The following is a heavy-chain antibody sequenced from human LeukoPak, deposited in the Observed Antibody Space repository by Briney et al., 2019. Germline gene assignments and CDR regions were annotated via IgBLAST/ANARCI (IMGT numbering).Heavy chain of an antibody. V-gene: IGHV3-49*03. CDR1: GFTFGDYA. Sequence: GGSLRLSCTASGFTFGDYAMSWFRQAPGKGLEWVGFIRSKAHGGTTEYAASVKGRFTISRDDFKSIAYLQMNSLKTEDTAVYYCTRVGYCSSTSCYTQGGFDYWGQGTLVTVSS. D-gene: IGHD2-2*02. CDR2: IRSKAHGGTT. J-gene: IGHJ4*02. CDR3: TRVGYCSSTSCYTQGGFDY.